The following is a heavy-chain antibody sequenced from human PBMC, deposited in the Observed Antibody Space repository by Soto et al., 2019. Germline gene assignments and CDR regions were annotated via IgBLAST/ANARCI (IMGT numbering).Heavy chain of an antibody. CDR2: IYPADSDT. CDR1: GYSFTSYW. Sequence: GESLKISCKGSGYSFTSYWIGWVRQMPGKGLEWMGIIYPADSDTRYSPSFQGQVTISADKSISTAYLQWSSLKASDTAMYYCATSLQIVVVPAANFFYGMDVWGQGTTVTVSS. CDR3: ATSLQIVVVPAANFFYGMDV. D-gene: IGHD2-2*01. V-gene: IGHV5-51*01. J-gene: IGHJ6*02.